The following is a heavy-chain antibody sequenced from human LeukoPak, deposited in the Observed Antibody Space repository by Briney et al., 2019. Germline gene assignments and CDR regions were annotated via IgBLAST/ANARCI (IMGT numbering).Heavy chain of an antibody. CDR1: GGSISSHY. CDR2: IYYSGST. Sequence: SETLSLTCTVSGGSISSHYWSWIRQPPGKGLEWIGYIYYSGSTNYNPSLKSRVTISADTSKNQFSLKLSSVTAADTAVYYCASHSYDFWSGYYVPYMDVWGKGTTVTVSS. D-gene: IGHD3-3*01. CDR3: ASHSYDFWSGYYVPYMDV. J-gene: IGHJ6*03. V-gene: IGHV4-59*11.